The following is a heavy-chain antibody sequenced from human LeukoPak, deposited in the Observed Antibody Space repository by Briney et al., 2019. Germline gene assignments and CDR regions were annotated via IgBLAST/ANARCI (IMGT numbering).Heavy chain of an antibody. CDR1: GFIFSYYG. V-gene: IGHV3-30*02. J-gene: IGHJ3*02. D-gene: IGHD6-13*01. Sequence: GGSLRLSCVASGFIFSYYGMHWVRKAPGKGLEWVAFIRYDGSNKYYAEFVKGRLTISRDNSKNTLYLQMNSLRAEDTAVYYCAKGLHSSSWNDAFDIWGQGTMVSVSS. CDR2: IRYDGSNK. CDR3: AKGLHSSSWNDAFDI.